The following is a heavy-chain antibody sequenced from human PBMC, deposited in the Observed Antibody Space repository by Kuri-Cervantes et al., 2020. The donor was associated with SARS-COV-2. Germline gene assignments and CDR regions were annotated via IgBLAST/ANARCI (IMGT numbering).Heavy chain of an antibody. Sequence: SETLSLTCAISGESVSSNSAAWDWIRQSPSRGLEWLGRTYYNSQWYTDYSPSVKSRIIIRSDTSKNHVSLQLNSVTPEDTAVYYCAREQISLIVLQSGTFDIWGQGTMVTVSS. CDR2: TYYNSQWYT. V-gene: IGHV6-1*01. D-gene: IGHD3-22*01. J-gene: IGHJ3*02. CDR3: AREQISLIVLQSGTFDI. CDR1: GESVSSNSAA.